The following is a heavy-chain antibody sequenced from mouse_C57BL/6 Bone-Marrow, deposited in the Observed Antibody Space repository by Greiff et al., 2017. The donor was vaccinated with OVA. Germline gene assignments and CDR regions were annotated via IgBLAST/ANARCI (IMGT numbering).Heavy chain of an antibody. CDR3: TTTVVAPFDN. J-gene: IGHJ2*01. Sequence: LVESGAELVRPGASVTLSCKASGYTFTDYEMHWVKQTPVHGLEWIGAIDPETGGTAYNQKFKGKAILTADKSSSTAYMELRSLTSEDSAVYYCTTTVVAPFDNWGQGTTLTVSS. CDR1: GYTFTDYE. V-gene: IGHV1-15*01. D-gene: IGHD1-1*01. CDR2: IDPETGGT.